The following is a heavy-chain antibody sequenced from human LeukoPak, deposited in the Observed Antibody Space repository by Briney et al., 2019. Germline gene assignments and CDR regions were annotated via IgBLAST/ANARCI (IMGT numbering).Heavy chain of an antibody. CDR2: VSNSGSST. V-gene: IGHV3-23*01. CDR1: GVTFSSYA. CDR3: AKESSYYDFWSGYYSDY. J-gene: IGHJ4*02. Sequence: PGGSLRLSCAASGVTFSSYAMSWVRQAPGEGLEWVSAVSNSGSSTYYADSVKGRFTISRDNSKNTLYLQMNSLRPEDTAVYYCAKESSYYDFWSGYYSDYWGQGTLVTVSS. D-gene: IGHD3-3*01.